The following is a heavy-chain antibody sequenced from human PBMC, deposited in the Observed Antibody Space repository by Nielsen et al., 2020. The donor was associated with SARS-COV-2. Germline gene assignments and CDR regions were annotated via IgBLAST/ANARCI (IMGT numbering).Heavy chain of an antibody. J-gene: IGHJ5*02. V-gene: IGHV4-4*02. CDR1: GGSISSSNW. D-gene: IGHD6-13*01. CDR3: ARVGSPPGYSSSWYGLWGPYNWFDP. Sequence: SETLSLTCAVSGGSISSSNWWSWVRQPPGKGLEWIGEIYHSGSTNYNPSLKSRVTISVDKSKNQFSLKLSSVTAADTAVYYCARVGSPPGYSSSWYGLWGPYNWFDPWGQGTLVTVSS. CDR2: IYHSGST.